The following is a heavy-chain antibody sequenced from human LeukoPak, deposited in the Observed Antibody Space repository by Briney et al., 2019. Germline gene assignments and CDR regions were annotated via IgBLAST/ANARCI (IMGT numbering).Heavy chain of an antibody. CDR3: ARDDSGQLTDY. V-gene: IGHV3-21*01. J-gene: IGHJ4*02. CDR2: ISSSSSYI. CDR1: GFSISLYS. Sequence: GGSLRLSCTSSGFSISLYSMNWVRQAPGKGLEWVSSISSSSSYIYYADSVKGRFTISRDNAKNSLYLQMNSLRAEDTAVYYCARDDSGQLTDYWGQGTLVTVSS. D-gene: IGHD5-24*01.